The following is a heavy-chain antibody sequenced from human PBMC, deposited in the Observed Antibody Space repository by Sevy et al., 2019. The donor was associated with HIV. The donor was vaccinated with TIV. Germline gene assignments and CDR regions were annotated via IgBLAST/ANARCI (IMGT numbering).Heavy chain of an antibody. V-gene: IGHV3-30-3*01. CDR2: ISYDGSNK. Sequence: GGSLRLSCAASGFTFSSYAMHWVRQAPGKGLEWVAVISYDGSNKYYADSVKGRFTISRDNSKNTLYLQMNSLRAEDTAVYYCARGGYCSGTSCDYPIDILTGYYPEFDYWGQGTLVTVSS. CDR1: GFTFSSYA. CDR3: ARGGYCSGTSCDYPIDILTGYYPEFDY. J-gene: IGHJ4*02. D-gene: IGHD3-9*01.